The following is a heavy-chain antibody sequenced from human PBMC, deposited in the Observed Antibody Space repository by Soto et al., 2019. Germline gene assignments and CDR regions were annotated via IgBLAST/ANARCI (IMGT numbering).Heavy chain of an antibody. Sequence: GGSLRLSCAASGFTFSSYAMSWVRQAPRKGLEWVSAISGSGGSTYYADSVKGRFTISRDNSKNTLYLQMNSLRAEDTAVYYCAKDLLPYYDILTGYMDAFDIWGQGTMVTVSS. CDR2: ISGSGGST. CDR1: GFTFSSYA. V-gene: IGHV3-23*01. J-gene: IGHJ3*02. D-gene: IGHD3-9*01. CDR3: AKDLLPYYDILTGYMDAFDI.